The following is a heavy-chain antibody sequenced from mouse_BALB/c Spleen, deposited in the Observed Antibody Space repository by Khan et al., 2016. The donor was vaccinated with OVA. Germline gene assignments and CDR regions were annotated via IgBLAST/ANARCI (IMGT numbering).Heavy chain of an antibody. CDR2: ICRGGDST. CDR1: GFTFSSYS. D-gene: IGHD2-1*01. J-gene: IGHJ3*01. Sequence: EVELVESGGDLVKPGGSLKLSCAASGFTFSSYSMSWVRQTPDKRLAWVASICRGGDSTYYPASVTGRFPISRDNAKNTLYPQMSDLKSEDTARYYWAEHVTWPCAYWGQGTLGTVSA. V-gene: IGHV5-6*01. CDR3: AEHVTWPCAY.